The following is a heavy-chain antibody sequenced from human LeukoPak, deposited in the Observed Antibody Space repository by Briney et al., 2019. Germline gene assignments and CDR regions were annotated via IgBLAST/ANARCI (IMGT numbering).Heavy chain of an antibody. D-gene: IGHD5-24*01. Sequence: GASVKVSCKASGYTFTGYYIHWVRQAPGQGLEWMGCINPNSGGTNYAQKFQGRVTMTRDTSISAVYMELTSLRSDDTAVYYCARWRKDGYNLDHWGQGTLVTVSS. CDR3: ARWRKDGYNLDH. J-gene: IGHJ4*02. CDR2: INPNSGGT. V-gene: IGHV1-2*02. CDR1: GYTFTGYY.